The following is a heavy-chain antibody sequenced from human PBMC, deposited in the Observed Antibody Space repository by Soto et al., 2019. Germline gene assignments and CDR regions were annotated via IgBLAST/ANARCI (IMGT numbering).Heavy chain of an antibody. CDR3: AKPLYYYDTISRGGAFDI. V-gene: IGHV3-9*01. D-gene: IGHD3-22*01. Sequence: EVQLVESGGGLVQPGRSLRLSCAASGFTFDDYAMHWVRQAPGKGLEWVSGISWNSGSIGYADSVKGRFTISRDNAKNSLYLQMNSLRAEDTALYYCAKPLYYYDTISRGGAFDIWGQGTMVTVSS. CDR1: GFTFDDYA. J-gene: IGHJ3*02. CDR2: ISWNSGSI.